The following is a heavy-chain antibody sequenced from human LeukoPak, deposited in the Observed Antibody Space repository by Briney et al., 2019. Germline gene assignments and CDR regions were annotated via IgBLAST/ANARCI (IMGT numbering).Heavy chain of an antibody. CDR3: TRGLWFGELLDYFDY. J-gene: IGHJ4*02. D-gene: IGHD3-10*01. CDR1: GFTFSSYA. CDR2: IRSKAYGGTT. Sequence: GGSLRLSCAASGFTFSSYAMSWVRQAPGKGLEWVGFIRSKAYGGTTEYAASVKGRFTISRDDSKSIAYLQMNSLKTEDTAVYYCTRGLWFGELLDYFDYWGQGTLVTVSS. V-gene: IGHV3-49*04.